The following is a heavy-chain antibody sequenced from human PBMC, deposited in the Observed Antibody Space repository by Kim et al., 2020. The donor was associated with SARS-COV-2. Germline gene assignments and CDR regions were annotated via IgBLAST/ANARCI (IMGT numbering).Heavy chain of an antibody. J-gene: IGHJ6*02. CDR1: GYTFTSYD. V-gene: IGHV1-8*01. CDR3: ARVDWNRLLPYYYYYGMDV. CDR2: MNPNSGNT. D-gene: IGHD1-1*01. Sequence: ASVKVSCKASGYTFTSYDINWVRQATGQGLEWMGWMNPNSGNTGYAQKFQGRVTMTRNTSISTAYMELSSLRSEDTAVYYCARVDWNRLLPYYYYYGMDVWGQGTTVTVSS.